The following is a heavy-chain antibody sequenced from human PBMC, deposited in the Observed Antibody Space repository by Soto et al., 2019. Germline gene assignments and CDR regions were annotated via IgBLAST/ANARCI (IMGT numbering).Heavy chain of an antibody. CDR1: GFTFSSFA. Sequence: EVQLLQSGGGLVQPGGSLRLSCSASGFTFSSFAMSWVRQAPRKGLEWVSAISGSGRTTYYADSVRGRFTISRDNSKNTVYLQMNSLRADDTAVYYCAKGIVGASYDSWGQGTLVTVSS. V-gene: IGHV3-23*01. CDR3: AKGIVGASYDS. CDR2: ISGSGRTT. J-gene: IGHJ4*02. D-gene: IGHD1-26*01.